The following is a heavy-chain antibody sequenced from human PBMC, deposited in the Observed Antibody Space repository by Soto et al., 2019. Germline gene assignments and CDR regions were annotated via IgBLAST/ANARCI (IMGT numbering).Heavy chain of an antibody. CDR3: ARAYGDWRYFDY. J-gene: IGHJ4*02. V-gene: IGHV3-33*01. CDR1: GFTFSSYG. D-gene: IGHD4-17*01. CDR2: IWYDGSNK. Sequence: GSLRLSCAASGFTFSSYGMHWVRQTPGKGLDWVAVIWYDGSNKYYADSVKGRFTISRDNSKNTLYLQVNSLRVEDTAVYYCARAYGDWRYFDYWGQGTLVTVSS.